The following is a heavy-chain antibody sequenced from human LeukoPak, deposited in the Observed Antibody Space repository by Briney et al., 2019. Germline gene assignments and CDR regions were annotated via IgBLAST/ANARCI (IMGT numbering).Heavy chain of an antibody. V-gene: IGHV3-23*01. CDR2: ISTTSGSI. D-gene: IGHD3-9*01. CDR3: ARGFDWLLPLDY. Sequence: GRSLRLSCAASGFTFDDYAMHWVRQAPGKGLEWVSVISTTSGSIYYADAVKGRFTISRDNSKNTLYLQTNSLRAEDTAVYYCARGFDWLLPLDYWGQGTLVTVSS. CDR1: GFTFDDYA. J-gene: IGHJ4*02.